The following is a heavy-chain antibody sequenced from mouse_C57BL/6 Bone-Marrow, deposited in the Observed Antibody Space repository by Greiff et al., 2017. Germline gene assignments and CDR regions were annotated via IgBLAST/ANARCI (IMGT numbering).Heavy chain of an antibody. CDR1: GYTFPSYW. Sequence: QVQLQQPGAELVMPGASVKLSCKASGYTFPSYWMHWVKQRPGQGLEWIGEIDPSASYTNYNQQFKGKSTLTVDKSSSTAYMQLSSLTSEEAAVYYCATYLRPWFAYWGQGTLVTVSA. CDR2: IDPSASYT. V-gene: IGHV1-69*01. J-gene: IGHJ3*01. CDR3: ATYLRPWFAY. D-gene: IGHD2-12*01.